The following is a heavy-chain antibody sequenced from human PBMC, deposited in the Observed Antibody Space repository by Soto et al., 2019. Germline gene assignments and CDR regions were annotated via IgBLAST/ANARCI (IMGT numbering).Heavy chain of an antibody. CDR2: IFYAGTT. Sequence: SETLSLTCTVSGGSIIGFYWSWMRQPPGKGLEWIGYIFYAGTTLYTPSLKSRVTISVDTSKNQFSLKLSSVTAADTAVYYCARHHRIAKLQNGMRLCGQGTMVTVS. J-gene: IGHJ3*01. D-gene: IGHD2-8*01. V-gene: IGHV4-59*01. CDR3: ARHHRIAKLQNGMRL. CDR1: GGSIIGFY.